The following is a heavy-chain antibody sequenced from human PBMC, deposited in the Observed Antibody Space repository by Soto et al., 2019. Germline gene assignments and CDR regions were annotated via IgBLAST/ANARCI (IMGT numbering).Heavy chain of an antibody. D-gene: IGHD6-19*01. Sequence: QVQLVQSGAEVKTPGSSVKVSCKVSGSTFSNYAIDWVRLAPGHGLEWMGGIVPIFRTTYYTEKFQVRATIIVDDSTTTAYLEMRRLRSEDTAIYYCVRFKAVAGLYNYHGLDAWGQGTAVTVSS. CDR1: GSTFSNYA. V-gene: IGHV1-69*12. CDR2: IVPIFRTT. J-gene: IGHJ6*02. CDR3: VRFKAVAGLYNYHGLDA.